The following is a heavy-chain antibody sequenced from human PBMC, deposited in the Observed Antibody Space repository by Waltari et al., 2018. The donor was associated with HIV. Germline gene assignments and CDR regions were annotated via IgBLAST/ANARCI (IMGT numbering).Heavy chain of an antibody. Sequence: QVQLQQWGAGLLKPSETLSLTCAVYGGSFSGYYWSWIRQPQGRGLEWIGEIKHSASTNFNPSLKSRVTISVDTSKNQCSLKLSSVTAADTAVYYGARRTVVVPAAMVTNWFDPWGQGTLVTVSS. V-gene: IGHV4-34*01. J-gene: IGHJ5*02. D-gene: IGHD2-2*01. CDR2: IKHSAST. CDR1: GGSFSGYY. CDR3: ARRTVVVPAAMVTNWFDP.